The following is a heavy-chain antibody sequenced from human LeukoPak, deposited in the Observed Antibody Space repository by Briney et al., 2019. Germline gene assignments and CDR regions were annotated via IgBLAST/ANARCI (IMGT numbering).Heavy chain of an antibody. J-gene: IGHJ4*02. D-gene: IGHD1-1*01. CDR1: GFTFSSYA. V-gene: IGHV3-23*01. Sequence: GGSLRLSCAASGFTFSSYAMSWVRQAPGKGPEWVSGISGNGGSTNYADSAKGRFTISRDNSKNTLYVQMNSLRAEDTAVYYCAKGQLKFDYWGQGILVTVSS. CDR2: ISGNGGST. CDR3: AKGQLKFDY.